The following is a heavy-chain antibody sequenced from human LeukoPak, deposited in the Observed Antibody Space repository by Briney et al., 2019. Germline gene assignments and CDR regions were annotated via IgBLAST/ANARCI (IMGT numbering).Heavy chain of an antibody. CDR1: GGSFSGYY. CDR2: INHSGST. J-gene: IGHJ4*02. CDR3: ARRLGYSKGGFDY. V-gene: IGHV4-34*01. D-gene: IGHD4-11*01. Sequence: SETLSLTCAVYGGSFSGYYWSWIRQPPGKGLEWIGEINHSGSTNYNPSLKSRVTISVDASKNQFSLKLSSVTAADTAVYYCARRLGYSKGGFDYWGQGTLVTVSS.